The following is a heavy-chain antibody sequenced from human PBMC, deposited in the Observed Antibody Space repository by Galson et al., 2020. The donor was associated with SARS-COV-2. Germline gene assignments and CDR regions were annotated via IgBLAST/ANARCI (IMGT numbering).Heavy chain of an antibody. D-gene: IGHD6-13*01. CDR1: GFTFSTFS. J-gene: IGHJ4*02. CDR3: ARGPPLGVAAAGSGDY. Sequence: GESLKISCAASGFTFSTFSMNWVRQAPGKGLEWVSFISSTSSTIYYADSVKGRFTISRDNSKNSLYLQMYSLRVDDTAVYYCARGPPLGVAAAGSGDYWGQGTLVTVSS. CDR2: ISSTSSTI. V-gene: IGHV3-48*04.